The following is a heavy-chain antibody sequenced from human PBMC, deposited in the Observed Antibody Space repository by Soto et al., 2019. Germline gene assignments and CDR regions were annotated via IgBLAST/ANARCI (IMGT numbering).Heavy chain of an antibody. CDR2: ITWNSVRI. CDR3: AKSRTYSNGPDY. V-gene: IGHV3-9*01. D-gene: IGHD2-8*01. CDR1: GFTFDDYA. Sequence: EVQLVVSGGGLVQPGRSLRLSCAASGFTFDDYAIHWVRQVPGKGLEWVSGITWNSVRIDYADSVNGRFTISRDNAKNSLYLQMNSLRPEDTALYYCAKSRTYSNGPDYWGQGTLVTVSS. J-gene: IGHJ4*02.